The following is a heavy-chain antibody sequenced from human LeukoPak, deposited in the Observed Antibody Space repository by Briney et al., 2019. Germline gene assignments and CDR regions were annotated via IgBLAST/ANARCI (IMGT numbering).Heavy chain of an antibody. CDR3: ARALNGFDI. Sequence: GSLRLSCAASGFTFSNYWMSWVRQAPGKGLEWVANIKQDGSEKYYVDSVKGRFTISRDNAKNSLYLQMNSLRAEDTAVYYCARALNGFDIWGPGTLVTVSS. CDR2: IKQDGSEK. J-gene: IGHJ3*02. CDR1: GFTFSNYW. V-gene: IGHV3-7*03.